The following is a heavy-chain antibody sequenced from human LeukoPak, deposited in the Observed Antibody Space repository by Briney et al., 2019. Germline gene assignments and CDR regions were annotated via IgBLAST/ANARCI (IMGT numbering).Heavy chain of an antibody. CDR1: GFTFSSYW. V-gene: IGHV3-74*01. D-gene: IGHD3-10*01. CDR2: INSDGSST. CDR3: ARRHYYGSGSPPSDY. Sequence: GGSLRPSCAASGFTFSSYWMHWVRQAPGKGLVWVSRINSDGSSTSYADSVKGRFTISRDNAKNTPYPQMSSLRAEDTAVYYCARRHYYGSGSPPSDYWGQGTLVTVSS. J-gene: IGHJ4*02.